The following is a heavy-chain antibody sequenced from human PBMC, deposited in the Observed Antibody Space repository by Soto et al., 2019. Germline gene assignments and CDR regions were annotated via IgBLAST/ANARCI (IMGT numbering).Heavy chain of an antibody. Sequence: GGSLRLSCSASVCTFSSYAMHWVRHSPGKGLEYVSAISSNGGSTYYADSVKGRFTISRDNSKNTLYLQMSSLRAEDTAVYYCVKDQISRRRYFDYWGQGTPCIVSS. J-gene: IGHJ4*02. CDR2: ISSNGGST. CDR3: VKDQISRRRYFDY. CDR1: VCTFSSYA. V-gene: IGHV3-64D*06.